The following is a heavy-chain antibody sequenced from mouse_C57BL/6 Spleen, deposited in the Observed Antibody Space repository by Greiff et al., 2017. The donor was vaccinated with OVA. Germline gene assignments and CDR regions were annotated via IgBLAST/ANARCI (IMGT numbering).Heavy chain of an antibody. Sequence: QVQLQQPGAELVKPGASVKLSCKASGYTFTSYWMHWVKQRPGQGLEWIGMIHPNSGSTNYNEKFTSKATLTVDKSSSTAYMQLSSLTSEDSAVYYCARALDSSGPFAYWGQGTLVTVSA. D-gene: IGHD3-2*02. J-gene: IGHJ3*01. CDR2: IHPNSGST. CDR3: ARALDSSGPFAY. CDR1: GYTFTSYW. V-gene: IGHV1-64*01.